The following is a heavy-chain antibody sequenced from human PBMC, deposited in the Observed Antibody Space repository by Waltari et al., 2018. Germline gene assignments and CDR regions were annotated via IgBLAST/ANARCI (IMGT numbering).Heavy chain of an antibody. J-gene: IGHJ4*02. CDR3: ARGEITFGGVIVIRGDFDY. CDR1: GYTFTSYA. D-gene: IGHD3-16*02. V-gene: IGHV1-3*01. Sequence: QVQLVQSGAEVKKPGASVKVSCKASGYTFTSYAMHWVRPAPGHRLEWMGRINAGNGNTKCSQKFQGRVTITRDTSASTAYMELSSLRYEDTAVYYCARGEITFGGVIVIRGDFDYWGQGTLVTVSS. CDR2: INAGNGNT.